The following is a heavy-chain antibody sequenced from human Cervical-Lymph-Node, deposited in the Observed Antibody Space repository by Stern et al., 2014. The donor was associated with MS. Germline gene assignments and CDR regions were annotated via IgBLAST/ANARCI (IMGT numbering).Heavy chain of an antibody. J-gene: IGHJ6*02. CDR1: GFTVSSSY. CDR2: MYSVDYR. V-gene: IGHV3-66*02. D-gene: IGHD3-3*01. CDR3: ARWRFGADINPHYYYGMDV. Sequence: EVQLVESGGDLVQPGGSLRLSCAASGFTVSSSYMSWVRQAPGKGLEGISVMYSVDYRKFADSVKGRFTISRDNSKNTLYLQMHSLRSDDTAVYYCARWRFGADINPHYYYGMDVWGQGTTVTVSS.